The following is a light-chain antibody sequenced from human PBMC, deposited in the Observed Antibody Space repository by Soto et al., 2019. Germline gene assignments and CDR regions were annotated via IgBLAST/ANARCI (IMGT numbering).Light chain of an antibody. CDR3: QRYNGRPPWT. CDR1: QSVSSS. Sequence: EIVMTQSPATLSVSPGDRATLSCRASQSVSSSLAWFQQKPGQAPRLLIYSASTRATGIPARFSGSGSGTEFTLTISSLQSEDFAVYYCQRYNGRPPWTFGQGTKVDIK. CDR2: SAS. V-gene: IGKV3-15*01. J-gene: IGKJ1*01.